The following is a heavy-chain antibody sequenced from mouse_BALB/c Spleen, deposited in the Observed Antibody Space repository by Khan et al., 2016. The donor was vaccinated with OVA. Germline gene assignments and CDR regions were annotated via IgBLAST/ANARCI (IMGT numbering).Heavy chain of an antibody. D-gene: IGHD2-10*01. J-gene: IGHJ4*01. CDR1: GFSLTGYG. CDR3: ARAYYGNYREAMDY. Sequence: VQLQESGPGLVAPSQSLSTTCTVSGFSLTGYGVNWVRQPPGKGLEWLGMIWGDGSTDYNSALKSRLSISKDNSKSQVFLKMNSLQTDDIARYYCARAYYGNYREAMDYWGQGTSVTVSS. V-gene: IGHV2-6-7*01. CDR2: IWGDGST.